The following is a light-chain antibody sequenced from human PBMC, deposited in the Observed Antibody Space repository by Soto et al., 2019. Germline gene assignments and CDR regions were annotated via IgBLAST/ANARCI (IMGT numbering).Light chain of an antibody. CDR1: SSDVGGYNY. V-gene: IGLV2-8*01. J-gene: IGLJ1*01. Sequence: QSVLTQPPSASGSPGQSVTISCTGTSSDVGGYNYVSWYQQHPGKAPKLIISEVSKRPSGVPDRFSGSKSGNTASLTVSGLQAEDEAAYYCTSHAGSKNYVFVTGTKVNGL. CDR3: TSHAGSKNYV. CDR2: EVS.